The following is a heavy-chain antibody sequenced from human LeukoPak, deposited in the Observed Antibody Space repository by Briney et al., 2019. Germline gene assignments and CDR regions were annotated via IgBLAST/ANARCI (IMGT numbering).Heavy chain of an antibody. Sequence: ASVKVSCKASGYTFTSYGISWVRQAPGQGLEWMGWISAYNGNTNYAQKLQGRVTMTTNTSTSTAYMELRSLRSDDTAVYYCARVTGGSGSSRHFDLCGRGTLVTVSS. V-gene: IGHV1-18*01. CDR1: GYTFTSYG. D-gene: IGHD3-10*01. CDR3: ARVTGGSGSSRHFDL. CDR2: ISAYNGNT. J-gene: IGHJ2*01.